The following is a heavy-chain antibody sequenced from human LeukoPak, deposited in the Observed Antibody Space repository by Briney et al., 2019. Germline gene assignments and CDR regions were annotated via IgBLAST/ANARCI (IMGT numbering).Heavy chain of an antibody. D-gene: IGHD3-22*01. CDR2: IYPGDSDT. Sequence: SGESLKTSCKGSGYSFTSYWIGWVRHMPGKGLEWMGIIYPGDSDTIYSPSFQGQVTISADKSISTAYLQWSSLKASDTAMYYCARYYYVSSGYPYPSFDYWGQGTLVTVSS. J-gene: IGHJ4*02. CDR1: GYSFTSYW. V-gene: IGHV5-51*03. CDR3: ARYYYVSSGYPYPSFDY.